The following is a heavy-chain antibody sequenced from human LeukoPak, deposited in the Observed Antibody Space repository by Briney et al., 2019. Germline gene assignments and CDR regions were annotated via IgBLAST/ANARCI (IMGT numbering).Heavy chain of an antibody. Sequence: SETLSLTCTVPGGSISRYYWSWTRQPPGKARDWIGYIYYSWSTNYTPSLKSRVTISVDTSKNQFSLKLSSVTAADTAVYYCARGGSSGYYYSGVRPFDYWGQGTLVTVSS. D-gene: IGHD3-22*01. J-gene: IGHJ4*02. V-gene: IGHV4-59*01. CDR2: IYYSWST. CDR1: GGSISRYY. CDR3: ARGGSSGYYYSGVRPFDY.